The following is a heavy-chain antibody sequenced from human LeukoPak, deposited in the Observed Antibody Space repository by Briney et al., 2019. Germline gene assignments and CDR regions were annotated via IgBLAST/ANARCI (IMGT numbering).Heavy chain of an antibody. CDR2: INPSGGST. V-gene: IGHV1-46*01. CDR3: AKMALTYGDESGAMDV. Sequence: ASVKVSCKASGYTFTSYYIHWVRQAPGQGLEWMGIINPSGGSTSYAQKFQGRVTMTRDTSTSTVYMELSSLRSEDTAVYYCAKMALTYGDESGAMDVWGQGTTVTVSS. J-gene: IGHJ6*02. CDR1: GYTFTSYY. D-gene: IGHD4-17*01.